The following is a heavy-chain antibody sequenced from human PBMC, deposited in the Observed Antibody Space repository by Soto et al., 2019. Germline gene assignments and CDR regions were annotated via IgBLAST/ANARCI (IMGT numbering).Heavy chain of an antibody. D-gene: IGHD4-17*01. Sequence: QVQLVESGGGVVQPGRSLRLSCAASGFTFSSYGMHWVRQAPGKGLEWVAVIWYDGSNKYYADSVKGRFTISRDNSKNTLYLQMNSLRAEDTAVYSCARDLPTVRYYGMDVWGQGTTVTVSS. CDR1: GFTFSSYG. J-gene: IGHJ6*02. CDR3: ARDLPTVRYYGMDV. V-gene: IGHV3-33*01. CDR2: IWYDGSNK.